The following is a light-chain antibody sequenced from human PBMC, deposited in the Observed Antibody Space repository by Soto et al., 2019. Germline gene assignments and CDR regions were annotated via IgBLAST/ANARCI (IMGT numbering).Light chain of an antibody. V-gene: IGLV2-23*01. Sequence: QSVLTQPASVSGSPGQSITISCTGTSSDVGSYDLVSWYQQHPGKAPKLMIYEGSKRPSGVSNRFSGSKSANTASLTISGLQAEDEADYYCCSYAGSRTLVFGGGTKLTVL. CDR3: CSYAGSRTLV. CDR1: SSDVGSYDL. CDR2: EGS. J-gene: IGLJ2*01.